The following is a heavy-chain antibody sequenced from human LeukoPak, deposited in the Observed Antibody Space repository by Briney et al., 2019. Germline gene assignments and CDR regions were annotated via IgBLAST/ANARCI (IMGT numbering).Heavy chain of an antibody. V-gene: IGHV1-2*02. Sequence: GASVKVSCKASGYTFTGYYMHWVRQAPGQGLEWMGWINPNSGGTNYAQKFQGRVTMTRDTSISTAYMELSSLGSDDTAVYYCARESRDTAWSLDLWGQGTLVTVSS. CDR1: GYTFTGYY. CDR3: ARESRDTAWSLDL. J-gene: IGHJ4*02. CDR2: INPNSGGT. D-gene: IGHD1-1*01.